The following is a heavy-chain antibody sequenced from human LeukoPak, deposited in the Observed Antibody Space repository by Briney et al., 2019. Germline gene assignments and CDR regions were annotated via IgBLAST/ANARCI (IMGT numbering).Heavy chain of an antibody. Sequence: GGSLRLSCAASGFTFSSYAMRWVRQAPGKGLEWVAVISYDGSNKYYADSVKGRFTISRDNSKNTLYLQMNSLRAEDTAVYYCARDKGYSSHQSYGMDVWGQGTTVTVSS. CDR2: ISYDGSNK. CDR1: GFTFSSYA. J-gene: IGHJ6*02. V-gene: IGHV3-30-3*01. CDR3: ARDKGYSSHQSYGMDV. D-gene: IGHD6-13*01.